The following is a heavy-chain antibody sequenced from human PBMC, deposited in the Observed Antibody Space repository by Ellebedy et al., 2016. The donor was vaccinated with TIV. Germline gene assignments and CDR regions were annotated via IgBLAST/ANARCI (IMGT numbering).Heavy chain of an antibody. CDR3: ARDRGEMATISRDY. D-gene: IGHD5-24*01. CDR2: VSPYDGNT. Sequence: AASVKVSCKASGYTLMNYGICWVRQAPGQGLEWMGWVSPYDGNTNYAQNLQGRVTMTIDTSTSTGYMELRSLRSDDTAVYYCARDRGEMATISRDYWGQGTLVTVSS. CDR1: GYTLMNYG. J-gene: IGHJ4*02. V-gene: IGHV1-18*01.